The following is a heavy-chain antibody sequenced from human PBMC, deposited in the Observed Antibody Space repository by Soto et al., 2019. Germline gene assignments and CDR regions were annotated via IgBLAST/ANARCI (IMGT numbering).Heavy chain of an antibody. V-gene: IGHV3-73*02. D-gene: IGHD3-3*01. J-gene: IGHJ5*02. CDR1: GFTFSGSA. CDR3: TGYDFWSGNNWFDP. Sequence: EVQLVESGGGLVQPGGSLKLSCAASGFTFSGSAMHWVRQASGKGLEWVGRIRSKANSYATAYAASVKGRFTISRDDSKNTAYLQMNSLKTEDTAVYYCTGYDFWSGNNWFDPWGQGTLVTVSS. CDR2: IRSKANSYAT.